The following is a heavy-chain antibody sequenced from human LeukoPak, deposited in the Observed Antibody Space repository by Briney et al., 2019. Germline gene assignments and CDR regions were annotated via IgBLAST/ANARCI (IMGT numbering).Heavy chain of an antibody. J-gene: IGHJ3*02. CDR1: GGSITSGAYS. CDR2: IYHSGST. V-gene: IGHV4-30-2*01. D-gene: IGHD3-10*01. CDR3: ARVTGYYGSGSYYNDAFDI. Sequence: SQTLSLTCAVSGGSITSGAYSWSWIRQPPGKGLEWIGYIYHSGSTYYNPSLKNRVTISVDRSKNQFSLNLSSVTAADTAVYYCARVTGYYGSGSYYNDAFDIWGQGTMVTVSS.